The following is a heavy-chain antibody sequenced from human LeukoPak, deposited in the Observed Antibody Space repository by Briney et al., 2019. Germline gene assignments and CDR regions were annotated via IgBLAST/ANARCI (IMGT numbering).Heavy chain of an antibody. V-gene: IGHV3-72*01. CDR3: VREGEWHLQIDY. CDR1: GFTFSDHC. CDR2: IRNKVNSYAT. Sequence: PGGSLRLSCAASGFTFSDHCMDWVRQAPGKGLEWVGRIRNKVNSYATKYAASVKGRFTISRDDSKNSLYLQMHSLRTEDTAVYYCVREGEWHLQIDYWGQGTLVTVSS. D-gene: IGHD1-26*01. J-gene: IGHJ4*02.